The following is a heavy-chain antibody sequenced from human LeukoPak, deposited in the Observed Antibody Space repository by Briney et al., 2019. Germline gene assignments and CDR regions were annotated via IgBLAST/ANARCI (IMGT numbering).Heavy chain of an antibody. CDR3: AAYYYDTSGCTDY. Sequence: GGSLRLSCAASGFTFSSYAMSWVRQAPGKGLEWVSAITGGGRTTYYADSVKGRFTISRDNSKNTLFLQMNSLRAEDTAVYYCAAYYYDTSGCTDYWGQGALVTVSS. D-gene: IGHD3-22*01. CDR1: GFTFSSYA. CDR2: ITGGGRTT. V-gene: IGHV3-23*01. J-gene: IGHJ4*02.